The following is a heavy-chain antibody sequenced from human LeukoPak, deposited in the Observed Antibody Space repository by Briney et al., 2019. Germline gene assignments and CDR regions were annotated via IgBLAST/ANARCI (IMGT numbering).Heavy chain of an antibody. CDR2: INSDGSST. J-gene: IGHJ3*02. Sequence: GGSLRLSCVASGFTFSTDGMSWVRQAPGKGLVWVSRINSDGSSTSYAESVKGRFTISRDNAKNSLFLQMNSLRAEDTAVYYCARDRDPGYYDTNGYRRVNAFDIWGQGTMVTVSS. V-gene: IGHV3-74*01. CDR3: ARDRDPGYYDTNGYRRVNAFDI. CDR1: GFTFSTDG. D-gene: IGHD3-22*01.